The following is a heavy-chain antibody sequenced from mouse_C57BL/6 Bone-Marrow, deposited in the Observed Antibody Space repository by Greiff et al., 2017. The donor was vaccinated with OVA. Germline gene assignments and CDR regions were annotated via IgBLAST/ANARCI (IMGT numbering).Heavy chain of an antibody. V-gene: IGHV5-6*02. CDR2: ISSGGSDT. J-gene: IGHJ2*01. CDR1: GFTFSSYG. Sequence: EVKLVESGGDLVKPGGSLKLSCAASGFTFSSYGMSWVRQTPDRRLEWVATISSGGSDTNYTDSVKGRFTISRDNANNTLYLQMSSLKSEDTAMYYCARREDDPRGYFDYWGQGTTLTVSS. CDR3: ARREDDPRGYFDY.